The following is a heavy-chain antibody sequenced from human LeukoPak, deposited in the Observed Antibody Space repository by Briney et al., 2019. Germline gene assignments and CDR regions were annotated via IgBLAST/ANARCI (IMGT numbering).Heavy chain of an antibody. D-gene: IGHD3-9*01. J-gene: IGHJ4*02. V-gene: IGHV4-34*01. Sequence: PSETLSLTCAVYGGSFSGYYWSWIRQPPGKGLEWIGEINHSGSTNYNPSLKSRATISVDTSKNQFSLKLSSVTAADTAVYYCARLRYYDILTGYPYYFDYWGQGTLVTVSS. CDR2: INHSGST. CDR3: ARLRYYDILTGYPYYFDY. CDR1: GGSFSGYY.